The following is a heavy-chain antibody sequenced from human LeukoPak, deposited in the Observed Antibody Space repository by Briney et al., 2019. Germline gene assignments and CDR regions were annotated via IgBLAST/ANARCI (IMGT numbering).Heavy chain of an antibody. CDR3: AAGDPFNYYMDR. J-gene: IGHJ6*03. CDR1: GGTFSGHA. D-gene: IGHD4-17*01. Sequence: GASVKVSCKASGGTFSGHAISWVRQAPGQGLEWMGGLIPIFGATNSTQRFQGGITISTDESTTTAYLELSGLTSEDTAVYFCAAGDPFNYYMDRWGKGTTSPSS. V-gene: IGHV1-69*05. CDR2: LIPIFGAT.